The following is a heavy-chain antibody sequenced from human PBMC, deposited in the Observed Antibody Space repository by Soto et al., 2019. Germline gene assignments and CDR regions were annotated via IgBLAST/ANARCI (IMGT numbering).Heavy chain of an antibody. J-gene: IGHJ5*02. CDR2: IYYSGST. D-gene: IGHD3-3*01. Sequence: SETLSLTCTVSGGSISSYYWSWIRQPPGKGLEWIGYIYYSGSTNYNPSLKSRVTISVDTSKNQFSLKLSSVTAADTAVYYCARAAVPYYDFWSGYEEAERNWFDPWGQGTLVTVSS. CDR1: GGSISSYY. V-gene: IGHV4-59*01. CDR3: ARAAVPYYDFWSGYEEAERNWFDP.